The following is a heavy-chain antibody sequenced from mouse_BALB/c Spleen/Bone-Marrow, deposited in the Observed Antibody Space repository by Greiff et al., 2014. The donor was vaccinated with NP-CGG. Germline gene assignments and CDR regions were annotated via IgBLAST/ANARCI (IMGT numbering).Heavy chain of an antibody. CDR2: IWADGST. V-gene: IGHV2-9*02. Sequence: QVQLKESGPGLVAPSQSLSFTCTVSGFSLTNYGVHWVRQPPGKGLEWLGVIWADGSTNYNSALMSRLSISKDNSKSQVFFKMNSLQTDDTAMYYCARITTATGAMDYWGQGTSVTVSS. CDR1: GFSLTNYG. D-gene: IGHD1-2*01. CDR3: ARITTATGAMDY. J-gene: IGHJ4*01.